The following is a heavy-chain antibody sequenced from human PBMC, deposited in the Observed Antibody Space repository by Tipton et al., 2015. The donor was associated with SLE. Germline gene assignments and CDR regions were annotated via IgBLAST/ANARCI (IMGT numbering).Heavy chain of an antibody. CDR1: GMAISRGNY. J-gene: IGHJ4*02. Sequence: GLVKPSETLSLTCAVSGMAISRGNYWGWIRQAPGKGLEWIGSRFLDGSTHYNPSLKSRVSISVDTYKNQFSLELTSVTAADTAVYYCATEWYSSTAFDYWGQGTRVTVSS. D-gene: IGHD6-13*01. V-gene: IGHV4-38-2*01. CDR3: ATEWYSSTAFDY. CDR2: RFLDGST.